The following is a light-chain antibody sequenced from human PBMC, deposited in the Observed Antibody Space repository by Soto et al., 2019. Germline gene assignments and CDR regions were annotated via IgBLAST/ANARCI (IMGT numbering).Light chain of an antibody. Sequence: QSALTQPASVSGSPGQSITISCTGTTSDVGRYNYVSWYQQHPGKAPKLIIYDVSNRPSGVSNLFSGSKSGNTASLTISGFQAEDEADYYCNSYTSSRTDFFGTGTKLTVL. CDR1: TSDVGRYNY. V-gene: IGLV2-14*01. CDR3: NSYTSSRTDF. CDR2: DVS. J-gene: IGLJ1*01.